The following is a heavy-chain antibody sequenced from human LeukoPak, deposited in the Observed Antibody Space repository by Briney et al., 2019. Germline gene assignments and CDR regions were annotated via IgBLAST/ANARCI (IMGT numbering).Heavy chain of an antibody. D-gene: IGHD2-21*01. CDR2: ISVSGNT. CDR3: AKAPVTTCSGAYCYPFDY. Sequence: GGSLRLSCAASGFTVRSYFMSWVRQAPGKGLEWVSAISVSGNTYHADSVKGRFTISRDSSKNTLYLQMNRLRAEDAAVYYCAKAPVTTCSGAYCYPFDYWGQGTLVTVSS. CDR1: GFTVRSYF. V-gene: IGHV3-23*01. J-gene: IGHJ4*02.